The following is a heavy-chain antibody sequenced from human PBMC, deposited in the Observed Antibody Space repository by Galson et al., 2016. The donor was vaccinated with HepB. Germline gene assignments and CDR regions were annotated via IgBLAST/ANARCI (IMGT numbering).Heavy chain of an antibody. V-gene: IGHV4-39*01. J-gene: IGHJ6*02. CDR1: GASISRSSNY. Sequence: SETLSLTCTVSGASISRSSNYWGWIRQPPGKGLEWLGTVYYSGSTYYNPSLKSRVTISVDTSKNQFSLKLSSLTAVDTAVYYCAIHHQGVKGSYYGMDVWGQGTTVTVSS. D-gene: IGHD3-10*01. CDR3: AIHHQGVKGSYYGMDV. CDR2: VYYSGST.